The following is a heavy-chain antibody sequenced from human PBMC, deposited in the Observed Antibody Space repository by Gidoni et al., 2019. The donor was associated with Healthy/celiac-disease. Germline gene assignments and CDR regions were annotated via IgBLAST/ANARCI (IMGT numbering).Heavy chain of an antibody. CDR1: GSTFSSYA. D-gene: IGHD5-18*01. V-gene: IGHV3-23*01. J-gene: IGHJ4*02. CDR2: ISGSGGST. CDR3: AKDGGQLWSGGAFDY. Sequence: EVQLLESGGGLVQPGGSLRLSCAASGSTFSSYAMSWVRQAPGKGLEWVAAISGSGGSTYYADAVKGRFTISRDNSKNTLYLQMNSLRAEDTAVYYCAKDGGQLWSGGAFDYWGQGTLVTVSS.